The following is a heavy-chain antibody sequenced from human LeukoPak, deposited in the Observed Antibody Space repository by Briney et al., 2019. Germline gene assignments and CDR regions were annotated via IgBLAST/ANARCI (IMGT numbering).Heavy chain of an antibody. CDR2: IDHTGST. Sequence: SETLSLTCTVSGGSISSYYWSWIRQPPGKGLEWIGYIDHTGSTNYNPSLNSRVTISVDTSKNQFSLKLSSVTAADTAVYYCASTGIVGASRLDAFDIWGQGTMVTVSS. CDR3: ASTGIVGASRLDAFDI. CDR1: GGSISSYY. V-gene: IGHV4-59*01. J-gene: IGHJ3*02. D-gene: IGHD1-26*01.